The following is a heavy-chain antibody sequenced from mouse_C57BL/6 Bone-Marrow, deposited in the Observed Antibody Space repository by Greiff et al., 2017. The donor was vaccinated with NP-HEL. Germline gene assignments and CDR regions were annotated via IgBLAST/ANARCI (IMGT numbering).Heavy chain of an antibody. D-gene: IGHD1-1*01. J-gene: IGHJ4*01. CDR2: IWRGGST. Sequence: QVQLQQSGPGLVQPSQSLSIPCTVSGFSLTSYGVHWVRQSPGKGLEWLGVIWRGGSTDYNAAFMSRLSITKDNSKSQVFFKMNSLQADDTAIYYCAKRIYYYGTYAMDYWGQGTSVTVSS. V-gene: IGHV2-5*01. CDR1: GFSLTSYG. CDR3: AKRIYYYGTYAMDY.